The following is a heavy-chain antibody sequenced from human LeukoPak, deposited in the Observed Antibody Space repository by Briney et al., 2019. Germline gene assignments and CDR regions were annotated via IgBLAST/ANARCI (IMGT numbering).Heavy chain of an antibody. CDR1: GFTFSSYS. D-gene: IGHD3-22*01. J-gene: IGHJ6*02. CDR3: ARVPHEFDYYDSSGYYYLVGDYYGMDV. V-gene: IGHV3-48*01. Sequence: PGGSLRLSCAASGFTFSSYSMTWVRQAPGKGLEWVSYISSSSSTIYYADSVKGRFTISRDNAKNSLYLQMNSLRAEDTAVYYCARVPHEFDYYDSSGYYYLVGDYYGMDVWGQGTTVTVSS. CDR2: ISSSSSTI.